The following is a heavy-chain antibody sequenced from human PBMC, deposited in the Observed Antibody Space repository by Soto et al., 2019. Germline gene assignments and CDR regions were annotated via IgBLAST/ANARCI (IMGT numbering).Heavy chain of an antibody. Sequence: HPGGPLRLSCAASGFTFSTYWMSWVRQAPGKGLEWVANIKPDGSEKWYVDSVKGRFTISRDNAKNSLYLQMNSLRAEDTAVYYCARGDYYDSSGPFSDAFDIWGQGTMVTVSS. CDR1: GFTFSTYW. V-gene: IGHV3-7*04. CDR2: IKPDGSEK. D-gene: IGHD3-22*01. J-gene: IGHJ3*02. CDR3: ARGDYYDSSGPFSDAFDI.